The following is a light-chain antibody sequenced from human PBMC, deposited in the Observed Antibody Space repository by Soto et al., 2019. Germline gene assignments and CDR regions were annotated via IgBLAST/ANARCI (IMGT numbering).Light chain of an antibody. CDR3: QQYNYRPPYT. CDR2: GAS. Sequence: ETVMTQPPATLSMSPGERVTLSCRASQSVSTNVAWYQQKPGQAPRLLIYGASTRATGIPPRFSGSGYATEFTLTISSLQTEDFAVYYCQQYNYRPPYTFGQGTRLEIK. J-gene: IGKJ5*01. CDR1: QSVSTN. V-gene: IGKV3-15*01.